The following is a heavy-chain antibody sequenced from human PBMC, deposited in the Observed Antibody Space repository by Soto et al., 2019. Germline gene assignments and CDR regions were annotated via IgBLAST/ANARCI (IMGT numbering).Heavy chain of an antibody. J-gene: IGHJ4*02. CDR2: IIPVFGTT. V-gene: IGHV1-69*01. CDR3: ARGGGPYVWFNEF. CDR1: GGLFSSFA. D-gene: IGHD3-16*01. Sequence: QEQLVQSGPEVKKPGSSVKVSCKDSGGLFSSFAISWGRQAPGPGLEWVGGIIPVFGTTNYAEKFQGRVTITAEESTTIAYMELSSLISGDTAMYFCARGGGPYVWFNEFWGQGTLVTVSS.